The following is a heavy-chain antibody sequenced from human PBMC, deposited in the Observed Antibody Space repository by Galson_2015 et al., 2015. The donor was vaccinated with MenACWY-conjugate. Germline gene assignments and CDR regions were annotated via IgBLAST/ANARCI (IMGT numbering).Heavy chain of an antibody. J-gene: IGHJ5*02. V-gene: IGHV3-74*01. CDR2: ITPDGSNK. Sequence: SLRLSCAASGFTFSTYWMHWVRQAPGKGLEWVSRITPDGSNKNYADSVKGRFTISRDNANNTLYLQMNSLRAEDTAVYFCTRVRWQQLTAHTWGQGALVTVS. CDR3: TRVRWQQLTAHT. CDR1: GFTFSTYW. D-gene: IGHD6-13*01.